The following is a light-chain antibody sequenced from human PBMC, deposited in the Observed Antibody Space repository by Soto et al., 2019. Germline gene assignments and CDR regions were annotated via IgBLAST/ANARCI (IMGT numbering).Light chain of an antibody. V-gene: IGKV1-39*01. J-gene: IGKJ1*01. CDR3: QQSYSIHHT. CDR2: AAS. Sequence: DIQMTQSPSSLSASVGDRVAITCRASQSITSYLNWYQQKPGKAPKLLIYAASSLQGGVPSRFSGSGSGTDFTLTISSLQHEDYATYFWQQSYSIHHTFGRGTKVEIK. CDR1: QSITSY.